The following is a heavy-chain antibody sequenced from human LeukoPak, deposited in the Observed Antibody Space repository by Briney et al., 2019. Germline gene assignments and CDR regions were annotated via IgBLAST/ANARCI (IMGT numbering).Heavy chain of an antibody. CDR2: MNPNSSNT. V-gene: IGHV1-8*01. Sequence: ASVKVSCKASGYTFTSYDINWVRQATGQGLEWMGWMNPNSSNTGYAQKCQGRVTMTRDTSISTAYMELSSLRSEDTAVYYCARWGVGATKGEQFDYWGQGTLVTVSS. D-gene: IGHD1-26*01. CDR3: ARWGVGATKGEQFDY. J-gene: IGHJ4*02. CDR1: GYTFTSYD.